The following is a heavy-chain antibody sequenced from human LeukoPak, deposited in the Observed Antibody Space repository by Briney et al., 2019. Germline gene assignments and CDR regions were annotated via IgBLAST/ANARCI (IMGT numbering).Heavy chain of an antibody. Sequence: ASVKVSCKASGYTFTSYYMHWVRQAPGRGLEWMGIINPSGGSTSYTQKFQGRVTMTRDTSTSTVYMELSSLRSEDTAVYYCARDGGGRFLEWLLKVWGQGTLVTVSS. J-gene: IGHJ4*02. V-gene: IGHV1-46*01. CDR3: ARDGGGRFLEWLLKV. CDR2: INPSGGST. CDR1: GYTFTSYY. D-gene: IGHD3-3*01.